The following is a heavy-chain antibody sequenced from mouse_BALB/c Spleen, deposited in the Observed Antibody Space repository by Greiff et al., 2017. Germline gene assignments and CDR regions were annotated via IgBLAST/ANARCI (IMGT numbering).Heavy chain of an antibody. D-gene: IGHD2-2*01. J-gene: IGHJ3*01. Sequence: VQLQQSGAELVRPGTSVKVSCKASGYAFTNYLIEWVKQRPGQGLEWIGVINPGSGGTNYNEKFKGKATLTADKSSSTAYMQLSSLTSDDSAVYFCARNPYGYGAWFAYWGQGTLVTVSA. CDR1: GYAFTNYL. CDR2: INPGSGGT. CDR3: ARNPYGYGAWFAY. V-gene: IGHV1-54*01.